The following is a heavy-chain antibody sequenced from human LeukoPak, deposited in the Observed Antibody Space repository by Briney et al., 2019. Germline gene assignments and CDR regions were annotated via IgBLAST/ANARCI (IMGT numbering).Heavy chain of an antibody. CDR2: IYNSGST. CDR1: GGSISSYY. CDR3: ARGPSDYYGSGAFGP. V-gene: IGHV4-59*01. Sequence: SEPLTLTCTVSGGSISSYYWSWLRQPPGKGLEWVGHIYNSGSTNYNPSLKSRVTISVDTSKNQFSLKLSSVTAADTAVYYCARGPSDYYGSGAFGPWGQGTLVTVSS. J-gene: IGHJ5*02. D-gene: IGHD3-10*01.